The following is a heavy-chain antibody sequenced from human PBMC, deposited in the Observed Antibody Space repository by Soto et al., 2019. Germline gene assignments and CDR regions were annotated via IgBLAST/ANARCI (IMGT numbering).Heavy chain of an antibody. CDR2: ISYDGSNK. Sequence: QVQLVESGGGAVQPGRSLRLSCAASGFTFSSYGMHWVRQAPGKGLEWVAVISYDGSNKYYADSVKGRFTISRDNSKNTLYLQMNSLRAEDTAVYYCAKEGSSGYYSVDYWGQGTLVTVSS. D-gene: IGHD3-22*01. J-gene: IGHJ4*02. CDR3: AKEGSSGYYSVDY. V-gene: IGHV3-30*18. CDR1: GFTFSSYG.